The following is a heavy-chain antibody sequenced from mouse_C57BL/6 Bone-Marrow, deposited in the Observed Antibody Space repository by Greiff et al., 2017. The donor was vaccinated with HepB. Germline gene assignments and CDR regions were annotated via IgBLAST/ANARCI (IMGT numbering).Heavy chain of an antibody. J-gene: IGHJ3*01. Sequence: QVQLQQPGAELVMPGASVKLSCKASGYTFTSYWMHWVKQRPGQGLEWIGEIDPSDSYTNYNQKFKGKSILTVDKSSSTAYMQLSSLTSEDSAVYYCARSIHWGFAYWGQGTLVTVSA. D-gene: IGHD4-1*01. CDR1: GYTFTSYW. CDR2: IDPSDSYT. CDR3: ARSIHWGFAY. V-gene: IGHV1-69*01.